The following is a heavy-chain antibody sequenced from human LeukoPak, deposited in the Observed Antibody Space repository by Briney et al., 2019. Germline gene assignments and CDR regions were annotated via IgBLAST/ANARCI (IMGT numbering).Heavy chain of an antibody. J-gene: IGHJ4*02. D-gene: IGHD4-17*01. CDR1: GFTVSSNS. CDR2: IYSGTI. Sequence: GGSLRLSCTVSGFTVSSNSMSWVRQAPGKGLEWVSFIYSGTIHYSDSVKGRFTISRDDAKNLLYLDMNSLRAEDTAVYYCARGHTAVTRHFDFWGQGTLVTVSS. V-gene: IGHV3-53*01. CDR3: ARGHTAVTRHFDF.